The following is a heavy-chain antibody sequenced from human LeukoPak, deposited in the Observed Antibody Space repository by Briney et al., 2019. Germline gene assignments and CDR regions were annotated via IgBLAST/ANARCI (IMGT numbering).Heavy chain of an antibody. J-gene: IGHJ4*02. CDR1: GFTFTSSA. CDR3: AAVVGATLGL. CDR2: IVVGSGNT. Sequence: GTSVKVSCKASGFTFTSSAVLWVRQARGQRLEWIGWIVVGSGNTNYAQKFQERVTITRDMSTSTAYMELSSLRSEDTAVYYCAAVVGATLGLWGQGTLVTVSS. V-gene: IGHV1-58*01. D-gene: IGHD1-26*01.